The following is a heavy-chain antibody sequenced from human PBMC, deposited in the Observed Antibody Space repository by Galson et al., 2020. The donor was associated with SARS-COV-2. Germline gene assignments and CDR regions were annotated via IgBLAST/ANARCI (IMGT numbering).Heavy chain of an antibody. CDR1: GFSFSGYS. CDR2: ISSSGTYI. CDR3: AGRRDGFNPFDY. Sequence: GESLKISCAASGFSFSGYSMSWVRQAPGKGLEWVSSISSSGTYIYYADSVKGRFTISRDNAKNSLYLQMDSLRGDDTAVYYCAGRRDGFNPFDYWGQGTLVTVSS. J-gene: IGHJ4*02. D-gene: IGHD6-25*01. V-gene: IGHV3-21*01.